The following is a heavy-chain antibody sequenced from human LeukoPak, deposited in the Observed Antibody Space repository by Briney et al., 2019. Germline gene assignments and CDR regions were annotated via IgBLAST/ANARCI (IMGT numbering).Heavy chain of an antibody. D-gene: IGHD5-12*01. CDR2: INPNSGGT. Sequence: GASVEVSCKASGYTFTGYYMHWVRQAPGQGLEWMGWINPNSGGTNYAQKFQGRVTMTRDTSISTAYMELSRLRSDDTAVYYCARVEWLRFNYFDYWGQGTLVTVSS. J-gene: IGHJ4*02. CDR3: ARVEWLRFNYFDY. V-gene: IGHV1-2*02. CDR1: GYTFTGYY.